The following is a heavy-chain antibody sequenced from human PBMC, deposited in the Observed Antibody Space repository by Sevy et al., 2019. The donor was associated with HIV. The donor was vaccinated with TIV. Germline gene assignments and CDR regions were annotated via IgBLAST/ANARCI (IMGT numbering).Heavy chain of an antibody. J-gene: IGHJ4*02. CDR3: ASSLGTATLTNIFGS. Sequence: ASVKVSCKASGYSFTDYYIHWVRQAPGQRLEWMAWIYAYSGTTNFAQKFQGRVTMTRDTSISTAYMELSRLTSDDTAMYYCASSLGTATLTNIFGSWGQGTLVTVSS. CDR2: IYAYSGTT. V-gene: IGHV1-2*02. CDR1: GYSFTDYY. D-gene: IGHD4-4*01.